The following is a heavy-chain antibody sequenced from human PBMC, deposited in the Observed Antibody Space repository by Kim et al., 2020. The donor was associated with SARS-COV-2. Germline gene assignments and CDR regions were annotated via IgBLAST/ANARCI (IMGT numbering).Heavy chain of an antibody. V-gene: IGHV4-34*01. Sequence: SETLSLTCAVYGGSFSGYYWSWIRQPPGKGLEWIGEINHSGSTNYNPSLKSRVTISVDTSKNQFSLKLSSVTAADTAVYYCARGGKYYGSGSYYKQRPYYYYGMDVWGQGTTVTVSS. CDR1: GGSFSGYY. CDR2: INHSGST. CDR3: ARGGKYYGSGSYYKQRPYYYYGMDV. D-gene: IGHD3-10*01. J-gene: IGHJ6*02.